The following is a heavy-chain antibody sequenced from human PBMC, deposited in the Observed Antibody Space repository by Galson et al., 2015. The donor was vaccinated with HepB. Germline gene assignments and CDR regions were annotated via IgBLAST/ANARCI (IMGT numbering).Heavy chain of an antibody. J-gene: IGHJ6*02. CDR1: GYTFTSYG. Sequence: SVKVSCKASGYTFTSYGISWVLQAPGQGLERMGWISAYNGNTNHAQKLQGRVTMTTDTSTSTAYMELRSLRSDDTAVYYCARDLFLLPDCSSTSCLVRYGMDVWGQGTTVTVSS. V-gene: IGHV1-18*04. CDR3: ARDLFLLPDCSSTSCLVRYGMDV. D-gene: IGHD2-2*01. CDR2: ISAYNGNT.